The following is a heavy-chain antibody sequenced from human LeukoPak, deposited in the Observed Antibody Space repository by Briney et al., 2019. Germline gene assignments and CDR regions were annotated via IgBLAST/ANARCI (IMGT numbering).Heavy chain of an antibody. CDR2: IYYSGST. D-gene: IGHD3-22*01. J-gene: IGHJ3*02. CDR3: ARRYYYDSSGDAFDI. V-gene: IGHV4-31*03. Sequence: SETLSLTCTVSGGSISSGGYYWSWIRQHPGKGLEWIEYIYYSGSTYYSPSLKSRVTISVDTSKNQFSLKLSSVTAADTAVYYCARRYYYDSSGDAFDIWGQGTMVTVSS. CDR1: GGSISSGGYY.